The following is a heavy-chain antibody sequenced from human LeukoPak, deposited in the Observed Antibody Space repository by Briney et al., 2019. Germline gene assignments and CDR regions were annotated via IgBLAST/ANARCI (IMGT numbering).Heavy chain of an antibody. D-gene: IGHD3-22*01. J-gene: IGHJ4*02. CDR1: GFTFSSCA. Sequence: GGSLRLSCAVSGFTFSSCAMSWVRQAPGKGLEWVSAISRSGGSTYYADSVKGRFTISRDNAKNTLYLQMNSLRAEDTATYYCAKVSYESNGYYPWYFDYWGQGTLVTFSS. CDR3: AKVSYESNGYYPWYFDY. CDR2: ISRSGGST. V-gene: IGHV3-23*01.